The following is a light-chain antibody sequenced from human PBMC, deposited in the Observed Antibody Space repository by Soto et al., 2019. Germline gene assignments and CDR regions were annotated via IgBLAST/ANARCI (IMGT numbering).Light chain of an antibody. Sequence: EIVLTQSPGTLSLSPGERATLSCRASQSVSSSYLAWYQQKPGQAPRLLIYGASSRATGIPDRFSGSGSGTDFTLTISRLEPEDFAVYYCQQYDSSRWTFGPGTKVEIK. CDR3: QQYDSSRWT. CDR1: QSVSSSY. CDR2: GAS. J-gene: IGKJ1*01. V-gene: IGKV3-20*01.